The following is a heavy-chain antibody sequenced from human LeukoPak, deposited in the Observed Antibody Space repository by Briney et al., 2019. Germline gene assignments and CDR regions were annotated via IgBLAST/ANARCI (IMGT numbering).Heavy chain of an antibody. CDR2: ISSSGSTI. V-gene: IGHV3-11*01. CDR3: VSRGRNYDSSGQL. D-gene: IGHD3-22*01. J-gene: IGHJ4*02. CDR1: GFTFSDYY. Sequence: GGSLRLSCAASGFTFSDYYMSWIRQAPGKGLEWVSYISSSGSTIYYADSVKGRFTISRDNAKNSLYLQMNSLRAEDTAVYYCVSRGRNYDSSGQLWGQGTLVTVSS.